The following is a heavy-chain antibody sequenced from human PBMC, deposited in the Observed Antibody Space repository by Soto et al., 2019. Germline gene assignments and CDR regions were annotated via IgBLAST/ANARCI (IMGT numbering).Heavy chain of an antibody. D-gene: IGHD6-6*01. J-gene: IGHJ6*02. CDR1: AGTFISYS. CDR2: IIPIFGTA. CDR3: ASSSIAHDGMDV. Sequence: SPKVSFEAAAGTFISYSISWVRQAPGQGLEWMGGIIPIFGTANYAQKFQGRVTITADESTSTAYMELSSLRSEDTAVYYCASSSIAHDGMDVWGQGTTVTVSS. V-gene: IGHV1-69*01.